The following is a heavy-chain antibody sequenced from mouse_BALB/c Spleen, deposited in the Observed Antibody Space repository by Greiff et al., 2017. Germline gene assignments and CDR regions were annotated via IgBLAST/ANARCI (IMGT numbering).Heavy chain of an antibody. CDR1: GYAFSSYW. Sequence: VKLVESGAELVRPGSSVKISCKASGYAFSSYWMNWVKQRPGQGLEWIGQIYPGDGDTNYNGKFKGKATLTADKSSSTASMQLSSLTSEDSAVYFCARSLIYYDYDVGYWGQGTTLTVSS. CDR3: ARSLIYYDYDVGY. CDR2: IYPGDGDT. V-gene: IGHV1-80*01. J-gene: IGHJ2*01. D-gene: IGHD2-4*01.